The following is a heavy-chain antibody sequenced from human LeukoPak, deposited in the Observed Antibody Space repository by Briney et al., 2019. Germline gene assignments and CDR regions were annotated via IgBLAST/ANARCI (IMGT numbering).Heavy chain of an antibody. CDR1: GGSFSGYY. V-gene: IGHV4-34*01. J-gene: IGHJ4*02. D-gene: IGHD3-3*01. Sequence: SETLSLTCAVYGGSFSGYYWSWIRQPPGKGLEWIGEINHSGSTNYNPSLKSRVTISVVTSKNQFSLKLSSVTAADTAVYYCARGRGDFWSGYYRPPMAFDYWGQGTLVTVSS. CDR2: INHSGST. CDR3: ARGRGDFWSGYYRPPMAFDY.